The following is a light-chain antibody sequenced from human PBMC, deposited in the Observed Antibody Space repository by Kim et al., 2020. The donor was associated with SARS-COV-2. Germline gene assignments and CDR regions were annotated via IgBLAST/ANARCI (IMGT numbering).Light chain of an antibody. J-gene: IGKJ1*01. CDR3: QQYGSSLPWT. CDR1: QSISSSY. CDR2: AAS. Sequence: PWEIATLACRTSQSISSSYLGWYQQKPGQPPRLLIYAASSRATGIPDRFSGSGSGTDFTLTITRLEPEDFAVYYCQQYGSSLPWTFGQGTKVDIK. V-gene: IGKV3-20*01.